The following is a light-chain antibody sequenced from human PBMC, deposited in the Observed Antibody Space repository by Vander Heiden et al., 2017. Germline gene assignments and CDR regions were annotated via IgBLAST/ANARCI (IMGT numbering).Light chain of an antibody. CDR3: SSYTSSSTRV. Sequence: QSALTQPSSVSASPGPSITISCTGTSSDVGGYNYVSWYQQHPGKAPKLMIYEVSNRPSGVSNRFSGSKSGNTASLTISGLQAEDEADYYCSSYTSSSTRVFGGGTKLTVL. J-gene: IGLJ2*01. V-gene: IGLV2-14*01. CDR1: SSDVGGYNY. CDR2: EVS.